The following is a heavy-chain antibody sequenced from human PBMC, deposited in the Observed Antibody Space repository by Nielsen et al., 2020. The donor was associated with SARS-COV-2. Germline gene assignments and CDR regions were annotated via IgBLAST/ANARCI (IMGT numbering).Heavy chain of an antibody. D-gene: IGHD5-24*01. J-gene: IGHJ4*02. V-gene: IGHV3-11*05. CDR3: AREGRKLPWDY. CDR1: GFSFSDYY. Sequence: GGSLRLSCAASGFSFSDYYMTWIRQAPGKGLEWVSYLSSSSGYTNYADSVKGRFTISRDNAKNSLYLQMNSLRAEDTAVYYCAREGRKLPWDYWGQGTLVTVSS. CDR2: LSSSSGYT.